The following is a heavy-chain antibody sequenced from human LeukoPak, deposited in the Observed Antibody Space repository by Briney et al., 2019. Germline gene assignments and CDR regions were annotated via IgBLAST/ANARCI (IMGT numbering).Heavy chain of an antibody. Sequence: GGSLRLSCAASGFTFSTYAVNWVRQAPGKGLACVSAISSSGGTTYYADSAKGRFSISRDNSKNTLYLQMNSLRAEDTAVYYCAKDRNGWPTNFDSWGQGTLVTVSA. V-gene: IGHV3-23*01. J-gene: IGHJ4*02. CDR3: AKDRNGWPTNFDS. CDR1: GFTFSTYA. CDR2: ISSSGGTT. D-gene: IGHD6-19*01.